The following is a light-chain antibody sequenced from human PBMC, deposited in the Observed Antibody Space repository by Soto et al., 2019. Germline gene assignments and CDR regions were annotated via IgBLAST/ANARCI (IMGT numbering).Light chain of an antibody. CDR3: QQYGSSPFT. V-gene: IGKV3-20*01. J-gene: IGKJ4*01. CDR1: KRVSSSY. Sequence: EVVLPQSPDTLPLSPGEGATLSCRASKRVSSSYLAWYQQKPGQAPRLLIYGASSRAAGIPDRFSGSGSGTDFILSISRLEPEDFAVYFCQQYGSSPFTFGGGTKVEIK. CDR2: GAS.